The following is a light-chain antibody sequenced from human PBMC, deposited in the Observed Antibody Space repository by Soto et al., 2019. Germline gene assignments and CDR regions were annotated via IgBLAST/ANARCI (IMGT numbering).Light chain of an antibody. V-gene: IGLV4-69*01. Sequence: QSVLTQSPSASASLGASVKLTCTLSSGHSSYAIAWHQQQPEQGPRYLMRVNSDGRHIKGDGIPDRFSGSSSGAERYLTISSPQSEDEADYYCQTWGTGAVVFGGGTKLTVL. CDR2: VNSDGRH. J-gene: IGLJ2*01. CDR1: SGHSSYA. CDR3: QTWGTGAVV.